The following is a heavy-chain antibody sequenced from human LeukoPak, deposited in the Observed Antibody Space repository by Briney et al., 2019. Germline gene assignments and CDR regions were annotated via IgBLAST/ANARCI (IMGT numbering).Heavy chain of an antibody. D-gene: IGHD3-10*01. CDR2: IYYSGST. CDR3: ARGSPIELFLFDY. CDR1: GGSISSYY. J-gene: IGHJ4*02. Sequence: SETLSLTSTVSGGSISSYYWSWIRQPPGKGLEWIGYIYYSGSTNYNPSLKSRVTISVDTSKNQFSLKLSSVTAADTAVYCCARGSPIELFLFDYWGQGTLVTVSS. V-gene: IGHV4-59*01.